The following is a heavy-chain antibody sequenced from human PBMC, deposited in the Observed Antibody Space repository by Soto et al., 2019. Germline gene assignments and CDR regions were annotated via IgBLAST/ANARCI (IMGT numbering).Heavy chain of an antibody. V-gene: IGHV3-7*01. CDR2: IKQDGSEK. Sequence: PGGSLRLSCTGSEFIFSNYWVSWVRQAPGKGLEWVANIKQDGSEKYYVDSVKGRFTISRDNAKNSLYLQMNSLRAEDTAVYYCARDRSGSSDFWSGLDCWGQGTLVTVSS. CDR3: ARDRSGSSDFWSGLDC. J-gene: IGHJ4*02. CDR1: EFIFSNYW. D-gene: IGHD3-3*01.